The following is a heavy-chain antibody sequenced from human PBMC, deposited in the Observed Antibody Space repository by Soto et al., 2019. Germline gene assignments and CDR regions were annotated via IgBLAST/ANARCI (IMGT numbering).Heavy chain of an antibody. V-gene: IGHV4-39*01. Sequence: PSETLSLTCTVSGGSINDFAYYWGWIRQPPGKGLEWIGTVYHNENTYYNPSLKSRVTISVDTAKNQFSLNPRSVTAADTAIYFCARRERYYGSPGWFDPWGQGALVTVSS. D-gene: IGHD3-16*01. CDR3: ARRERYYGSPGWFDP. CDR2: VYHNENT. J-gene: IGHJ5*02. CDR1: GGSINDFAYY.